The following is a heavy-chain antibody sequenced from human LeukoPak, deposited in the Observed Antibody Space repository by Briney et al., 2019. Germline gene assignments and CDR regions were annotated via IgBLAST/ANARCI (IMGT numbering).Heavy chain of an antibody. J-gene: IGHJ4*02. V-gene: IGHV1-69*13. CDR1: GGTFSSYA. CDR3: ARAPLWFGESNPRPLDY. CDR2: IIPIFGTA. D-gene: IGHD3-10*01. Sequence: SVKVSCTASGGTFSSYAISWVRQAPGQGLEWMGGIIPIFGTANYAQKFQGRVTITADESTSTAYMELSSLRSEDTAVYYCARAPLWFGESNPRPLDYWGQGTLVTVSS.